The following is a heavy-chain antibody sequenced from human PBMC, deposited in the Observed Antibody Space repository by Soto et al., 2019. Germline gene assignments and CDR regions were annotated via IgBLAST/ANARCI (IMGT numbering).Heavy chain of an antibody. CDR2: ISYDGSNK. D-gene: IGHD5-18*01. Sequence: PGGSLRLSCAASGFTFSSYGMHWVRQAPGKGLEWVAVISYDGSNKYYADSVKGRFTISRDNSKNTLYLQMNSLRAEDTAVYYCAKDRLAGYSYGYGPYYYYYGMDVWGKGTTVTVSS. V-gene: IGHV3-30*18. CDR1: GFTFSSYG. J-gene: IGHJ6*04. CDR3: AKDRLAGYSYGYGPYYYYYGMDV.